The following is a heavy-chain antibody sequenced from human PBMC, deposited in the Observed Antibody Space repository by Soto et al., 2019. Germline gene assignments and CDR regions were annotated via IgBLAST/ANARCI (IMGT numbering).Heavy chain of an antibody. Sequence: SDPLSLTCTVSGGSISSGDYYWSWIRQPPGKGLEWIGYIYYSGSTYYNPSLKSRVTISVDTSKNQFSLKLTSVTAADTAMYYCARASQYYDCELDTWGQGTLVNVSS. V-gene: IGHV4-30-4*02. D-gene: IGHD3-22*01. CDR1: GGSISSGDYY. CDR3: ARASQYYDCELDT. CDR2: IYYSGST. J-gene: IGHJ5*02.